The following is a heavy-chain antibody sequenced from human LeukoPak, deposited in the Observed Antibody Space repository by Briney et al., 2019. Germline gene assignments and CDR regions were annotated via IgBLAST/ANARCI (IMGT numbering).Heavy chain of an antibody. Sequence: GGSLRLSCAASGFTVSSNYMSWVRQAPGKGLEWVSVIYGGGTTYYADSVKGRFTISRDNSKNTLYLQMNSLRAEDTAVYYCAKRALDIVVVPAAPYYFDYWGQGTLVTVSS. J-gene: IGHJ4*02. V-gene: IGHV3-53*01. CDR1: GFTVSSNY. D-gene: IGHD2-2*01. CDR3: AKRALDIVVVPAAPYYFDY. CDR2: IYGGGTT.